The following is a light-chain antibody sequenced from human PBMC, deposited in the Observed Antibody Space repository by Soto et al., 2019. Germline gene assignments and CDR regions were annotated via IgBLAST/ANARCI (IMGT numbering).Light chain of an antibody. Sequence: DIQMTQSPSTLSASVGDRVTITCRASQSISSWLAWYQQKPGKAPKLLIYKASSLESGVPSRFSGSRSGTEFTLTISSLQPDDFATYYCQQYNSYSPTWTFGQGTKVEIK. CDR2: KAS. J-gene: IGKJ1*01. CDR1: QSISSW. V-gene: IGKV1-5*03. CDR3: QQYNSYSPTWT.